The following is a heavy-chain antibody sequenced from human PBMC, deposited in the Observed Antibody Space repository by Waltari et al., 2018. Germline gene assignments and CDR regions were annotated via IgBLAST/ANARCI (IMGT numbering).Heavy chain of an antibody. Sequence: EVQLLESGGGLVQPGGSLRLSCAPSGFTFSSYAMRWVREAPGRGPGWVSAISGSGGSTYYADSVKGRFTISRDNSKNTLYLQMNSLRAEDTAVYYCAKAGYCSSTSCRYYYYYMDVWGKGTTVTVSS. D-gene: IGHD2-2*01. CDR2: ISGSGGST. J-gene: IGHJ6*03. CDR3: AKAGYCSSTSCRYYYYYMDV. CDR1: GFTFSSYA. V-gene: IGHV3-23*01.